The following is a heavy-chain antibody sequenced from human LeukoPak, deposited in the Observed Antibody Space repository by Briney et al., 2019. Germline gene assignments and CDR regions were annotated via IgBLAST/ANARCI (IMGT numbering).Heavy chain of an antibody. CDR1: GGSISSYY. CDR3: ASSPYGYDLGSNWFDP. D-gene: IGHD5-12*01. J-gene: IGHJ5*02. Sequence: PSETLSLTCTVSGGSISSYYWSWIRQPPGKGLEWIGYIYYSGSTNYNPSLKSRVTISVDTSKNQFSLKLSSVTAADTAVYYCASSPYGYDLGSNWFDPWGQGTLVTVSS. CDR2: IYYSGST. V-gene: IGHV4-59*01.